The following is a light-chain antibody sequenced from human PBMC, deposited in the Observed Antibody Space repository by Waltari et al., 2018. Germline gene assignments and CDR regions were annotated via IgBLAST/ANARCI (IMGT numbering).Light chain of an antibody. CDR1: SSDVGGSNY. CDR3: SSYTSSSTGV. V-gene: IGLV2-14*01. J-gene: IGLJ1*01. CDR2: DVS. Sequence: QSALTQPASVSGSPGQSITISCTGTSSDVGGSNYVSWYQQHPGKAPKLMIYDVSKRPSGVSNRFSGSKSGNTASLTISGLQAEDEADYYCSSYTSSSTGVFGTGTKVTVL.